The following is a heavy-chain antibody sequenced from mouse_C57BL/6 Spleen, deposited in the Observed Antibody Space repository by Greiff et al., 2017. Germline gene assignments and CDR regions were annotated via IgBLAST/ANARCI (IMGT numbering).Heavy chain of an antibody. J-gene: IGHJ1*03. CDR1: GYTFTGYW. CDR2: ILPGSGST. Sequence: VQLQQSGAELMKPGASVKLSCKATGYTFTGYWIEWVKQRPGHGLEWIGEILPGSGSTNYNEKFKGKATFNADTSSNTAYMQLSSLPTEDSAIYYCARAATVVATRYCDVWGTGTTVTVSS. CDR3: ARAATVVATRYCDV. V-gene: IGHV1-9*01. D-gene: IGHD1-1*01.